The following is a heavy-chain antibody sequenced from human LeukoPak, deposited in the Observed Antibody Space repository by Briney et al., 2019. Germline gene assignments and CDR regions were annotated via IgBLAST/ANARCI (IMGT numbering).Heavy chain of an antibody. D-gene: IGHD6-19*01. CDR2: IYHPTTT. CDR3: ATGHSSGWFDF. Sequence: PSETLSLTCSVSGGSVSSDYWSWIRHSPGTGLEWIGYIYHPTTTNYNPSLKSRVSMSLDTSKNQFSLDLTSVTAADTAMYFCATGHSSGWFDFWGRGILATVSS. V-gene: IGHV4-59*02. J-gene: IGHJ4*02. CDR1: GGSVSSDY.